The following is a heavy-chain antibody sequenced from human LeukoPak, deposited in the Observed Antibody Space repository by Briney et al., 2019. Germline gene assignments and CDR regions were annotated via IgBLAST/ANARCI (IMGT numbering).Heavy chain of an antibody. CDR2: MSGSGSI. V-gene: IGHV3-23*01. J-gene: IGHJ4*02. D-gene: IGHD5-12*01. CDR1: GFTFSSYA. CDR3: AKDDSGIRFDY. Sequence: GGSLRLSCAASGFTFSSYAMSWVRQAPGKGLEWVSSMSGSGSIYYADSVKGRFTISRDNSKNTLYLQMNSLRAEDTAVYYCAKDDSGIRFDYWGQGTLVTVSS.